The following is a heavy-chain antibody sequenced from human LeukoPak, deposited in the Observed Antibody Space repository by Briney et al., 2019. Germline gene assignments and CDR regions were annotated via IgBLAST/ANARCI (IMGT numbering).Heavy chain of an antibody. Sequence: SETLSLTCIVSGGSISGNYWSWIRQPAGKGLEWIGRISNSGSTNYNPSLKSRVTMSVDTAKNQFSLKLSSVTAADTAVYYCARAGSGSFYYFDYWGQGTLVTVSS. D-gene: IGHD3-22*01. J-gene: IGHJ4*02. CDR1: GGSISGNY. CDR2: ISNSGST. CDR3: ARAGSGSFYYFDY. V-gene: IGHV4-4*07.